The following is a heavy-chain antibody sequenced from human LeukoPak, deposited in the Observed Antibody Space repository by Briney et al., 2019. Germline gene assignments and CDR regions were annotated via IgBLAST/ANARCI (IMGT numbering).Heavy chain of an antibody. CDR3: AKNREPRSYYYYGMDV. D-gene: IGHD1-14*01. J-gene: IGHJ6*02. V-gene: IGHV3-23*01. CDR1: GFTFSSYA. Sequence: PGGSLRLSCAASGFTFSSYAMSWVRQAPGKGLEWVSAISGSGGSTYYADSVKGRFTISRDNSKNTLYLQMNSLRAEDTAVYYCAKNREPRSYYYYGMDVWGQGTTVTVSS. CDR2: ISGSGGST.